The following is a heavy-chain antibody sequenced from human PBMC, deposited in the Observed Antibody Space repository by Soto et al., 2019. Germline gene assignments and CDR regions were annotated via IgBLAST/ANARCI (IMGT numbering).Heavy chain of an antibody. Sequence: GGSLRLSCAASGFTFSGSAIHWVRQASGKGLEWVGRIRSKANSYATAYAASVKGRFTISRDDSKNTAYLQMNSLKTEDTAVYYCTRLGYYDSSGYCNHYYFDYWGQGTLVTVSS. V-gene: IGHV3-73*01. D-gene: IGHD3-22*01. J-gene: IGHJ4*02. CDR1: GFTFSGSA. CDR2: IRSKANSYAT. CDR3: TRLGYYDSSGYCNHYYFDY.